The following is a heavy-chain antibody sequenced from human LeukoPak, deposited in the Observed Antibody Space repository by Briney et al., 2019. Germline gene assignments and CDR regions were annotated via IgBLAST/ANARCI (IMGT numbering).Heavy chain of an antibody. CDR1: GFTFSSYA. V-gene: IGHV3-30-3*01. Sequence: PGGSLRLSCAASGFTFSSYAMHWVRQAPGKGLEWVAVISYDGSNKYYADSVKGRFTISRDNPKNTLYLQMNSLRAEDTAVYYCARGSTVVDYWGQGTLVTVSS. D-gene: IGHD4-17*01. J-gene: IGHJ4*02. CDR3: ARGSTVVDY. CDR2: ISYDGSNK.